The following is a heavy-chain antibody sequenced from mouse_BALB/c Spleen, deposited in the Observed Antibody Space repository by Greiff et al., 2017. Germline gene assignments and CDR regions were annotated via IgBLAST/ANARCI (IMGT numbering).Heavy chain of an antibody. CDR3: ARGEKLVFAY. CDR2: IWAGGST. CDR1: GFSLTSYG. V-gene: IGHV2-9*02. D-gene: IGHD4-1*01. Sequence: VMLVESGPGLVAPSQSLSITCTVSGFSLTSYGVHWVRQPPGKGLEWLGVIWAGGSTNYNSALMSRLSISKDNSKSQVFLKMNSLQTDDTAMYYCARGEKLVFAYWGQGTLVTVSA. J-gene: IGHJ3*01.